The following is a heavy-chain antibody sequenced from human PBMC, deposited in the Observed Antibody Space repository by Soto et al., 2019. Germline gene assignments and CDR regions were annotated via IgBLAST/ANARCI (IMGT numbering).Heavy chain of an antibody. D-gene: IGHD5-18*01. J-gene: IGHJ4*02. V-gene: IGHV3-74*01. Sequence: EVQLVESGGGLVQPGGSLRLSCVGSGFTFSSYWMHWXXXXXXXGPVWASRINSAGSASSYVDFVKGRFTVSRDNXXNXXXXXXXXXXXEXTAVYXCXXGGYSYGWGYWGQGTLVTVSS. CDR2: INSAGSAS. CDR3: XXGGYSYGWGY. CDR1: GFTFSSYW.